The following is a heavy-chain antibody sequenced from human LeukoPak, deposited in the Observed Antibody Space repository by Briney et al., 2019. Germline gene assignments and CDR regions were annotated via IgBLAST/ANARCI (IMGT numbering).Heavy chain of an antibody. Sequence: SETLSLTCTVSGGSISSYYWSWIRQPPGKGLEWIGYIYYSGSTNYNPSLKSRVTISVDTSKNQFSLKLSSVTAADTAVYYCARVSVVRGYYVREPYYFDYWGQGTLVTVSS. D-gene: IGHD3-22*01. J-gene: IGHJ4*02. V-gene: IGHV4-59*01. CDR1: GGSISSYY. CDR2: IYYSGST. CDR3: ARVSVVRGYYVREPYYFDY.